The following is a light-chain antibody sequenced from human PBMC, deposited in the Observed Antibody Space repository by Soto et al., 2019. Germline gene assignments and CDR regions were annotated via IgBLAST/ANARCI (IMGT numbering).Light chain of an antibody. CDR3: QQYGSSGT. Sequence: VLKLSPGALSLYHKERATLSCRASQIIRSNLAWYQQKPGQAPRLLIYGASNRATGIPDRFSGSGSGTDFTLTISRLEPEDFAVYYCQQYGSSGTFGQGTKVDIK. CDR1: QIIRSN. J-gene: IGKJ1*01. V-gene: IGKV3-20*01. CDR2: GAS.